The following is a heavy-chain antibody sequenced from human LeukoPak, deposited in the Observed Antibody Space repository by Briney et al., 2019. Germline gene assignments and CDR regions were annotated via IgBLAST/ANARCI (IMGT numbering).Heavy chain of an antibody. CDR3: ARVHLGIFGDPFDY. J-gene: IGHJ4*02. V-gene: IGHV3-7*01. CDR2: INQDGSEK. Sequence: GGSLRLSCAASGFTFSGHWMSWVRQAPGKGLDWVAHINQDGSEKTYVDSVEGRFTISRDNAKNLLYLQMDSLRAEDMAVYYCARVHLGIFGDPFDYWGQGALVTVSS. CDR1: GFTFSGHW. D-gene: IGHD3-10*01.